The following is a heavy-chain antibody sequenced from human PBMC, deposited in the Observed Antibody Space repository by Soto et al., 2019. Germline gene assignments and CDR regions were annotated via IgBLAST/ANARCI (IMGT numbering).Heavy chain of an antibody. D-gene: IGHD6-6*01. J-gene: IGHJ6*03. Sequence: PGGSLRLSCAASGFTFSDYYMSWIRQAPGKGLEWVSYISSSGSTIYYADSVKGRFTISRDNAKNSLYLQMNSLRAEDTAVYYCAREKAARRLIHYYYYMDVWGKGTTVTVSS. CDR1: GFTFSDYY. CDR3: AREKAARRLIHYYYYMDV. CDR2: ISSSGSTI. V-gene: IGHV3-11*01.